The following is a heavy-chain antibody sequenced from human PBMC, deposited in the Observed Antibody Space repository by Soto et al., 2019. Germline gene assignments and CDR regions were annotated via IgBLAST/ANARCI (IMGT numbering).Heavy chain of an antibody. CDR1: GYTFTSYY. Sequence: QVQLVQSGAEVKKPGASVKVSCKASGYTFTSYYMHWVRQAPGQGLEWMGIINPSGGSISYAQKFQGRITRTRYPSTSTVYMELSSLRSEDTGVYYCARVQKYSSSWGWFDPWGQGTLVTVSS. J-gene: IGHJ5*02. D-gene: IGHD6-13*01. CDR3: ARVQKYSSSWGWFDP. V-gene: IGHV1-46*03. CDR2: INPSGGSI.